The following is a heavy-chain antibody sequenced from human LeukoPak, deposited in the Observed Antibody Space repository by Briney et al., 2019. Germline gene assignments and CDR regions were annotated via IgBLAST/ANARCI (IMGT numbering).Heavy chain of an antibody. J-gene: IGHJ4*02. CDR2: ISAYNGNT. V-gene: IGHV1-18*01. D-gene: IGHD3-22*01. Sequence: ASVKVSCKASGYTFTSYGISWVRQAPGQGLEWMGWISAYNGNTNYAQKLQGRVTMTTDTSTSTAYMELRSLRSDDTAVYYCARKGSYYDSSGYLFDYWGQGTLVTVSP. CDR1: GYTFTSYG. CDR3: ARKGSYYDSSGYLFDY.